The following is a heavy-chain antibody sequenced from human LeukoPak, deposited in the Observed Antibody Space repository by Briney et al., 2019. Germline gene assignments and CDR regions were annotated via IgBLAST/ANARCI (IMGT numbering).Heavy chain of an antibody. CDR3: ARGPDSPRGNWFDP. CDR2: INPNSGGT. J-gene: IGHJ5*02. Sequence: ASVKVSCKASGYTFTGYYMHWVRQAPGQGLEWMGWINPNSGGTNYAQKFQGRVTITRNTSISTAYMELSSLRSEDTAVYYCARGPDSPRGNWFDPWGQGTLVTVSS. V-gene: IGHV1-2*02. CDR1: GYTFTGYY. D-gene: IGHD3-10*01.